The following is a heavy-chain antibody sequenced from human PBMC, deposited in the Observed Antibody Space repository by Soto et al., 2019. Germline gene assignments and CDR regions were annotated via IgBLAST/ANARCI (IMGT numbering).Heavy chain of an antibody. V-gene: IGHV1-18*01. CDR1: GYTFTSYG. CDR3: ARIVLADSSSSLWFDP. Sequence: ASVKVSCKASGYTFTSYGISWVRQAPGQGLEWMGWISAYNGNTNYAQKLQGRVTMTTDTSTSTAYMELRSLRSDDTAVYYCARIVLADSSSSLWFDPWGQGTLVTVSS. CDR2: ISAYNGNT. D-gene: IGHD6-6*01. J-gene: IGHJ5*02.